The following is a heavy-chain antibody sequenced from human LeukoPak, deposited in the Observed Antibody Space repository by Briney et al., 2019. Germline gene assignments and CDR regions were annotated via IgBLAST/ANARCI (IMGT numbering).Heavy chain of an antibody. V-gene: IGHV4-4*07. CDR1: GGSFSSYY. CDR2: IYTSGST. D-gene: IGHD3-10*01. CDR3: ARDPSLYYYGSGSSMGSFDP. Sequence: SETLSLTCAVYGGSFSSYYWSWIRQPAGKGLEWIGRIYTSGSTNYNPSLKSRVTMSVDTSKNQFSLKLSSVTAADTAVYYCARDPSLYYYGSGSSMGSFDPWGQGTLVTVSS. J-gene: IGHJ5*02.